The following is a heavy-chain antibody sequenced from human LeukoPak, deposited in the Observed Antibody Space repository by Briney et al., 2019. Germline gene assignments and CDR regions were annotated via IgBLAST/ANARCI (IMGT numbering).Heavy chain of an antibody. CDR1: GGTFSSYA. Sequence: GASVKVSCKASGGTFSSYAISWVRQAPGQGLEWMGGIIPILGTANYAQKFQGRVTITADESTSTVYMELSSLRSEDTAVYYCASGEPDIVVVPAAPRNYYYMDVWGKGTTVTVSS. CDR3: ASGEPDIVVVPAAPRNYYYMDV. CDR2: IIPILGTA. D-gene: IGHD2-2*01. J-gene: IGHJ6*03. V-gene: IGHV1-69*13.